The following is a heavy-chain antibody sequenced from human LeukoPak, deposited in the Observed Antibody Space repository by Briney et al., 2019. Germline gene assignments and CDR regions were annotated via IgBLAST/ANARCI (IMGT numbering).Heavy chain of an antibody. CDR3: SLEAY. Sequence: GGSLRLSCAASGFTFSSYAMHWVRQAPGKGLEWVAVISYDGSNKYYADSVKGRFTISRDNSKNTLYLQMNSLRAEDTAVCYCSLEAYWGQGTPVTVSS. CDR1: GFTFSSYA. J-gene: IGHJ4*02. V-gene: IGHV3-30-3*01. CDR2: ISYDGSNK.